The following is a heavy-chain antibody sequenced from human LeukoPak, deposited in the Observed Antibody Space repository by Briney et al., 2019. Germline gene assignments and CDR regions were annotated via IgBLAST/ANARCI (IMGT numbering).Heavy chain of an antibody. D-gene: IGHD3-10*01. CDR1: GGSISSSSYY. V-gene: IGHV4-39*01. Sequence: PSETLSLTCTVSGGSISSSSYYWGWTRQPPGKGLEWIGSIYYSGSTYYNPSLKSRVTISVDTSKNQFSLKLSSVTAADTAVYYCASQDERITMVRGVIRFDYWGQGTLVTVSS. J-gene: IGHJ4*02. CDR2: IYYSGST. CDR3: ASQDERITMVRGVIRFDY.